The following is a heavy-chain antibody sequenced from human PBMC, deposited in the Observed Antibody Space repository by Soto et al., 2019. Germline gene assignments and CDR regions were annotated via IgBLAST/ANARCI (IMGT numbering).Heavy chain of an antibody. Sequence: GGSLRLSCAASGFTFSSYGMHCVRQAPGKGLEWVAVISYDGSNKYYADSVKGRFTISRDNSKNTLYLQMNSLRAEDTAVYYCAKTGLIAVAGYFDYWGQGTLVTVSS. CDR1: GFTFSSYG. CDR2: ISYDGSNK. D-gene: IGHD6-19*01. V-gene: IGHV3-30*18. CDR3: AKTGLIAVAGYFDY. J-gene: IGHJ4*02.